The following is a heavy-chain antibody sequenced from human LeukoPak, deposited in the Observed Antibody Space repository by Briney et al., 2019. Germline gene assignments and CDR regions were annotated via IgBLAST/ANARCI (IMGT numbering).Heavy chain of an antibody. CDR1: GGSISSYY. D-gene: IGHD3-9*01. J-gene: IGHJ3*02. V-gene: IGHV4-59*12. CDR2: IYYSGST. CDR3: ARGSRLTGAFDI. Sequence: PSETLSLTCTVSGGSISSYYWSWIRQPPGKGLEWIGYIYYSGSTNYNPSLKSRVTISVDTSKNLFSLKLSSVTAADTAVYYCARGSRLTGAFDIWGQGTMVTVSS.